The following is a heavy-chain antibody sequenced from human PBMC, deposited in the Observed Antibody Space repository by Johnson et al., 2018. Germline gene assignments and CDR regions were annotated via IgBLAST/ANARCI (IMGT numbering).Heavy chain of an antibody. CDR2: IKQDGSES. CDR1: GFTFGSSW. J-gene: IGHJ4*02. CDR3: ARAGAAD. D-gene: IGHD6-25*01. V-gene: IGHV3-7*04. Sequence: VQLQESGGDLVQPGGSLRLSCVASGFTFGSSWMNWVRQTPGKGLEWVASIKQDGSESYYVGSVRGRFTISRDNTKNSLYLQMNNLKAEDTAIYYCARAGAADWGQGALVTVSS.